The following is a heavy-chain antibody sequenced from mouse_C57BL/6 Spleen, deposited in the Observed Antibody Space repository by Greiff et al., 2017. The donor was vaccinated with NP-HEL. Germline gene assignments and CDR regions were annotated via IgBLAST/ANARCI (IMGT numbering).Heavy chain of an antibody. V-gene: IGHV7-3*01. J-gene: IGHJ4*01. CDR2: IRNKANGYTT. Sequence: EVKLMESGGGLVQPGGSLSLSCAASGFTFTDYYMSWVRQPPGKALEWLGFIRNKANGYTTEYSATVKGRFTISSDNSQSILSLQMNALRAEDSATYYCARYDYGSSSYAMDYWGQGTSVTVSS. CDR1: GFTFTDYY. D-gene: IGHD1-1*01. CDR3: ARYDYGSSSYAMDY.